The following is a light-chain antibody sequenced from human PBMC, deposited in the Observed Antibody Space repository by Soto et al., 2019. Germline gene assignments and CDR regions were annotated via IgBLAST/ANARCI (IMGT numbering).Light chain of an antibody. Sequence: DIQMTQPPSPLSASVGDRVTITCRASQSISSFLAWYQQKPGKAPKILIYDASSLESGVPSRFSGSGSGTEFTLTISSLHPDYFATYYCQQYNIYWTFGQGTKVDIK. CDR2: DAS. CDR1: QSISSF. CDR3: QQYNIYWT. J-gene: IGKJ1*01. V-gene: IGKV1-5*01.